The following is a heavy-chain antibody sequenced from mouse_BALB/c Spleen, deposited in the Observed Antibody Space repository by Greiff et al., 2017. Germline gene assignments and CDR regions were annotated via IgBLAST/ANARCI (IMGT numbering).Heavy chain of an antibody. CDR1: GYSITSDYA. J-gene: IGHJ2*01. V-gene: IGHV3-2*02. D-gene: IGHD1-1*01. Sequence: EVQLQESGPGLVKPSQSLSLTCTVTGYSITSDYAWNWIRQFPGNKLEWMGYISYSGSTSYNPSLKSRISITRDTSKNQFFLQLNSVTTEDTATYYCARRITTVVAGFDYWGQGTTLTVSS. CDR2: ISYSGST. CDR3: ARRITTVVAGFDY.